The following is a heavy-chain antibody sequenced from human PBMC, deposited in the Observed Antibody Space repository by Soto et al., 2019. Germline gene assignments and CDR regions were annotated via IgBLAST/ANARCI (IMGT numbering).Heavy chain of an antibody. CDR2: INHSGST. J-gene: IGHJ5*02. CDR1: GGSFSGYY. Sequence: QVQLQQWGAGLLKPSETLSLTCAVYGGSFSGYYWRWMRQPPGKGLEWIGEINHSGSTNYNPSLKTRVTISVDRTKYQVFMKLSSVAAAVTAVYYCARGRGYCSGGSCLGWFDPWGKGTLVTVSS. V-gene: IGHV4-34*01. CDR3: ARGRGYCSGGSCLGWFDP. D-gene: IGHD2-15*01.